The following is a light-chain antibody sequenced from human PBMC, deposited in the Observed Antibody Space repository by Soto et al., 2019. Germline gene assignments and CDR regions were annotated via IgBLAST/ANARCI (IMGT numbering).Light chain of an antibody. CDR3: QQYDTSPRT. V-gene: IGKV3-20*01. Sequence: EIVLTQSPGTRSLSPGERATLSCRASQSLSSGYLAWYQQKPGQAPRILIYAASSRATGIPDRFSGSGSGTDFSLTINRLEPEDSAVYYCQQYDTSPRTFGQGTNV. CDR1: QSLSSGY. CDR2: AAS. J-gene: IGKJ1*01.